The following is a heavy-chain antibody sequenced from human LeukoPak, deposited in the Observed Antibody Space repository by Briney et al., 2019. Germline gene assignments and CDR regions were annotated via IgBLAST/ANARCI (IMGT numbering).Heavy chain of an antibody. CDR3: AADHSSYGQSDGY. Sequence: SVKVSCKASGFTFTSSAVQWVRQARGQRLEWIGWIVVGSGNTNYAQKFQERVTITGDMSTSTAYMELSSLRSEDTAVYYCAADHSSYGQSDGYWGQGTLVTVSS. D-gene: IGHD1-26*01. J-gene: IGHJ4*02. V-gene: IGHV1-58*01. CDR1: GFTFTSSA. CDR2: IVVGSGNT.